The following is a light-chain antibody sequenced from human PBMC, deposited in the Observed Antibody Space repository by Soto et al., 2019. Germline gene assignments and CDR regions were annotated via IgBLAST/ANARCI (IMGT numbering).Light chain of an antibody. J-gene: IGLJ1*01. CDR3: NSYTTGSTYV. Sequence: QSALTQPASVSGSPGQSITISCTGTSSDVGGYNYVSWYQHHPGEAPKLMIFEVTKRPSGVSNRFSGSKSGNTASLTISGLQAEDEADYFCNSYTTGSTYVFGSGTKVTVL. CDR2: EVT. CDR1: SSDVGGYNY. V-gene: IGLV2-14*01.